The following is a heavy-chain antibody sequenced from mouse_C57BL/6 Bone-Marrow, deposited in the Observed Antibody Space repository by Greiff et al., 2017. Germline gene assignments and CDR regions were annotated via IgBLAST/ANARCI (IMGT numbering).Heavy chain of an antibody. D-gene: IGHD6-1*01. V-gene: IGHV1-19*01. CDR2: INPCNGGT. CDR1: GYTFTDYY. J-gene: IGHJ4*01. Sequence: EVQLQQSGPVLVKPGASVKMSCKASGYTFTDYYMNWVKQSHGKGLEWIGVINPCNGGTSYNEKFKGKATLTVDKSSSTAYMELNSLTSEDSAVYYCAHLPPCAMDYWGRGTSVTVSS. CDR3: AHLPPCAMDY.